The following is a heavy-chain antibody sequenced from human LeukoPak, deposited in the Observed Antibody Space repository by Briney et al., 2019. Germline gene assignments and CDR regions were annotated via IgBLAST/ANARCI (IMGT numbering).Heavy chain of an antibody. V-gene: IGHV1-69*13. Sequence: GASVKVSCKASGGTFTSYGVSWVRQAPGQGLEWMGGIVPIFRSTTYAQKFRGRVTITADESMSTVYMELSSLRSEDTAVYYCARDRYYDSSGSADYWGQGTLVTVSS. CDR3: ARDRYYDSSGSADY. J-gene: IGHJ4*02. CDR1: GGTFTSYG. D-gene: IGHD3-22*01. CDR2: IVPIFRST.